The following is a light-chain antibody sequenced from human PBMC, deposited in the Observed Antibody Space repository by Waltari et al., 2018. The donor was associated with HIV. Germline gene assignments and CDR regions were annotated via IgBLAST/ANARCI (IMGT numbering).Light chain of an antibody. CDR2: LNSDGSH. V-gene: IGLV4-69*02. CDR1: GGHSSYA. J-gene: IGLJ3*02. Sequence: QLILTQSPSASASLGASVRLTCTLSGGHSSYAIAWHQLQPEKGPRYLMKLNSDGSHTKGDGIPDRFSGSSSGTERFLTISSRQSDDEADYYCQTWDTGPWVFGGGTKLTVL. CDR3: QTWDTGPWV.